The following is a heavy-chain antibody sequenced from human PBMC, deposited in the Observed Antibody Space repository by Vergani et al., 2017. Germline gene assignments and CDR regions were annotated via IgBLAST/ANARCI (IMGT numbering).Heavy chain of an antibody. CDR2: SHSSGST. CDR1: GYSITSGYY. V-gene: IGHV4-38-2*02. CDR3: AREDPSVDYYSTGYLHY. Sequence: QVQLLESGPGLLKPSETLSLTCSVSGYSITSGYYWGWIRQSPGKGLEWLGRSHSSGSTNYNPSLKSRVTISVDTSKNQFSLKLSSVTAADTAVYYCAREDPSVDYYSTGYLHYWGQGTLVTVSS. J-gene: IGHJ4*02. D-gene: IGHD3-22*01.